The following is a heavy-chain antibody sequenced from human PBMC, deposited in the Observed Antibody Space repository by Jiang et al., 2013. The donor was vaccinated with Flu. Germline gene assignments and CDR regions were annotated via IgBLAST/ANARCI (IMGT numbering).Heavy chain of an antibody. CDR3: ARDPGYYYDSSGYPPDGRWYFDL. CDR1: GGSISSSSYY. Sequence: GSGLVKPSETLSLTCTVSGGSISSSSYYWSWIRQPAGKGLEWIGRIYTSGSTNYNPSLKSRVTISVDRSKNQFSLKLSSVTAADTAVYYCARDPGYYYDSSGYPPDGRWYFDLWGRGTLVTVSS. J-gene: IGHJ2*01. CDR2: IYTSGST. D-gene: IGHD3-22*01. V-gene: IGHV4-61*02.